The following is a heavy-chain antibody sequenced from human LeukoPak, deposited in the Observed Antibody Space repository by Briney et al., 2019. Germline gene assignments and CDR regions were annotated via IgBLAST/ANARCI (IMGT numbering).Heavy chain of an antibody. J-gene: IGHJ4*02. V-gene: IGHV1-8*01. D-gene: IGHD2-2*02. CDR1: GYTFTSYD. CDR2: MNPNSGNT. Sequence: ASVKVSCKASGYTFTSYDINWVRQATGQGLEWMGWMNPNSGNTGYAQKFQGRVTMTRNTSISTAYMELSSLRSEDTAVYYCARVAYCSSTSCYRLNYWGQGTLVTVSS. CDR3: ARVAYCSSTSCYRLNY.